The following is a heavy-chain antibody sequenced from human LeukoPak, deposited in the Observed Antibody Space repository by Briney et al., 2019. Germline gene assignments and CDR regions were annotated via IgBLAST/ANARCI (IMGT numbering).Heavy chain of an antibody. CDR3: ARFIAAAGEDY. Sequence: PGGSLRLSCAASGVTVSSNYMSRVRQAPGKGLEWVSVIYRGGSTDYADSVKGRFTISRDNSKNTLYLQMNSLRAEDTAVYYCARFIAAAGEDYWGQGTLVTVSS. V-gene: IGHV3-53*01. J-gene: IGHJ4*02. CDR1: GVTVSSNY. D-gene: IGHD6-13*01. CDR2: IYRGGST.